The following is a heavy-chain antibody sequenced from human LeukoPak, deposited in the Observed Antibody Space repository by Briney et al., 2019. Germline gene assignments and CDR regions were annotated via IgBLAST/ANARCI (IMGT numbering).Heavy chain of an antibody. CDR2: ISGSGGST. J-gene: IGHJ4*02. V-gene: IGHV3-23*01. D-gene: IGHD3-22*01. CDR3: AKVGYYYDSSGYETIDY. CDR1: GFTFSSYA. Sequence: PGGSLRLSCAASGFTFSSYAMSWVRQAPGKGLEWVSAISGSGGSTYYADSVKGRFTISRDNSKNTLYLQMNSLRAEDTAVYYCAKVGYYYDSSGYETIDYWGQGTLVTVSS.